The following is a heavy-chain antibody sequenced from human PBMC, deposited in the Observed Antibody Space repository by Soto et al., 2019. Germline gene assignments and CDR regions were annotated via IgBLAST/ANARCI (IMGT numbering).Heavy chain of an antibody. CDR3: ARSHCSGGSCYLGAFDI. CDR1: GYTFINFF. Sequence: ASVKVSCKASGYTFINFFIHWVRQAPGQGPEWVGIINPSGGATTYPQKFQGRVTMTRDTSTSTVYMDVSSLRFDDTAVYYCARSHCSGGSCYLGAFDIWGQGTMVTVSS. CDR2: INPSGGAT. J-gene: IGHJ3*02. D-gene: IGHD2-15*01. V-gene: IGHV1-46*01.